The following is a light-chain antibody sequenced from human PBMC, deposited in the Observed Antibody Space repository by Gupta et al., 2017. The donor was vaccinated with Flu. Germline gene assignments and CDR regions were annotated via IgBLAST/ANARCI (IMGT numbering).Light chain of an antibody. CDR3: QQRSNGPT. J-gene: IGKJ4*01. Sequence: EIVLTQSPATLSLSPGERATLSCRASQSVSSYLAWYQQKPGQAPRLLIYDASRATGIPARFSGSGSGTDFTLTISSLEPEDFAVYYCQQRSNGPTFGGGTKVEIK. V-gene: IGKV3-11*01. CDR2: DAS. CDR1: QSVSSY.